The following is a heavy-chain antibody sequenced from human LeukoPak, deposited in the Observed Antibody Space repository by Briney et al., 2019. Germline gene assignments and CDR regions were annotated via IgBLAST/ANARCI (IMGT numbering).Heavy chain of an antibody. D-gene: IGHD3-3*01. Sequence: GGSLRLSCAASGFTFSSYAMSWVRQAPGKGLEWVSAISGSGGSTYYADSVKGRFTISRDNSKNMLYLEMNSLSGEDTAVYYCVKRGSDGGPYFFDYWGQGTLVTVSS. CDR2: ISGSGGST. CDR3: VKRGSDGGPYFFDY. J-gene: IGHJ4*02. CDR1: GFTFSSYA. V-gene: IGHV3-23*01.